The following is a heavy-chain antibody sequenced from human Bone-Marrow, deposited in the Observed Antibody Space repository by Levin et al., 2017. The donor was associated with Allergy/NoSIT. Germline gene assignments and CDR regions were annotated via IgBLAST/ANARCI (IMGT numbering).Heavy chain of an antibody. V-gene: IGHV3-30-3*01. Sequence: PGGSLRLSCAASGFIFTSYSMYWVRQAPGKGLEWVAAMSYEGNIKYHADSIEGRFIISRDSSKNILSLQMNSLGSEDTAVYYCARDLRPGYTTGRIQYWGQGTLVTVSS. D-gene: IGHD6-19*01. CDR2: MSYEGNIK. CDR3: ARDLRPGYTTGRIQY. J-gene: IGHJ4*02. CDR1: GFIFTSYS.